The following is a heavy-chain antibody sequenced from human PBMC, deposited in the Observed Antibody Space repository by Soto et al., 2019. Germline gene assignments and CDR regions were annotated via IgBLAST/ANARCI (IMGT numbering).Heavy chain of an antibody. CDR2: IWYDGSNK. D-gene: IGHD3-22*01. CDR3: ARDQYYYDSSGYYPRIASDYYGMDV. CDR1: GFTFSSYG. V-gene: IGHV3-33*01. Sequence: ESGGGVVQPGRCLRLSCAASGFTFSSYGMHWVRQAPGKGLEWVAVIWYDGSNKYYADSVKGRFTISRDNSKNTLYLQMNSLRAEDTAVYYCARDQYYYDSSGYYPRIASDYYGMDVWGQGTTVTVSS. J-gene: IGHJ6*02.